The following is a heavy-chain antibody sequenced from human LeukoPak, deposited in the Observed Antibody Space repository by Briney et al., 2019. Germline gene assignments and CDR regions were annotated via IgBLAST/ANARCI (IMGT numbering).Heavy chain of an antibody. Sequence: GGSLRLSCAASGFTFSNYAMNWVRQAPGKGLEWVSTISDSGGSTFYADSVKGRFTISRDNSKNTLYLQMNSLRAEDTAVYYCARGGSYLSAFDIWGQGTMVTVSS. CDR1: GFTFSNYA. CDR3: ARGGSYLSAFDI. D-gene: IGHD1-26*01. CDR2: ISDSGGST. J-gene: IGHJ3*02. V-gene: IGHV3-23*01.